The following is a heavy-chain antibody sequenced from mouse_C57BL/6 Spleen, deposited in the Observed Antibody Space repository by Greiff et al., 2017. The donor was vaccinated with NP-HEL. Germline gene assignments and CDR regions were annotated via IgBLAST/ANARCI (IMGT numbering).Heavy chain of an antibody. CDR3: ARPYYYGTRGYYAMDY. D-gene: IGHD1-1*01. CDR2: IYPNSGGT. V-gene: IGHV1-85*01. J-gene: IGHJ4*01. Sequence: QVQLKQSGPELVKPGASVKLSCKASGYTFTSYDINWVKQRPGQGLEWIGWIYPNSGGTKYNEKFKSKATLTVDKPSSTAYMQLSSLTSEDSAVYYCARPYYYGTRGYYAMDYWGQGTSVTVSS. CDR1: GYTFTSYD.